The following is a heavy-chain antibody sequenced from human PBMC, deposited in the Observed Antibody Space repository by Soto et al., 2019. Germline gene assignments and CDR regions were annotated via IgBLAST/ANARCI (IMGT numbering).Heavy chain of an antibody. CDR3: ARDGVVCSSTSCYGPYYFDY. J-gene: IGHJ4*02. CDR1: GFTFSSYS. CDR2: IRSSSSTI. D-gene: IGHD2-2*01. Sequence: GGSLRLSCAASGFTFSSYSMSWVRQAPGKGLEWVSYIRSSSSTIYYAGSVKGRFTISRDNAKTSLYLQMNSLRAEDTAVYYCARDGVVCSSTSCYGPYYFDYWGQGTLVTVSS. V-gene: IGHV3-48*01.